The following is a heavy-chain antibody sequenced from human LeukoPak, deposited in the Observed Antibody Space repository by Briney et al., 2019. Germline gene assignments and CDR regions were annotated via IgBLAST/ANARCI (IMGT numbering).Heavy chain of an antibody. D-gene: IGHD5-12*01. CDR3: ARTAVASIDWLDP. CDR2: INPNSGGT. CDR1: GYRFTDHY. J-gene: IGHJ5*02. Sequence: GASVKVSCKASGYRFTDHYMHWVRQAPGQGLEWMGWINPNSGGTDSAQKFRGRVTMTRDKSISTVYMELSRLTSDDTVVYFCARTAVASIDWLDPWGLGTLVTVSS. V-gene: IGHV1-2*02.